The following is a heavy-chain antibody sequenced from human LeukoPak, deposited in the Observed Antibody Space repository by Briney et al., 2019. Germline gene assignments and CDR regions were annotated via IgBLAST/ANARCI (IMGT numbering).Heavy chain of an antibody. Sequence: GGSLRLSCAPSGFTFTSSARSWGRPTPGERRGCGSTIRGIVGGTYYADSVKGRFTISRDNSKNTLYLQMNSLRAEDSAVYYCAKDQDWELLHFDYWGQGTLVTVSS. CDR3: AKDQDWELLHFDY. J-gene: IGHJ4*02. V-gene: IGHV3-23*01. CDR2: IRGIVGGT. CDR1: GFTFTSSA. D-gene: IGHD1-26*01.